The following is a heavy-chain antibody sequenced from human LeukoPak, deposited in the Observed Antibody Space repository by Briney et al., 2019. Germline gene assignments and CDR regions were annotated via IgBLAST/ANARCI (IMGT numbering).Heavy chain of an antibody. D-gene: IGHD6-19*01. Sequence: GASVKVSCKASGGTFSSYAISWVRQAPGQGLEWMGWISAYNGNTNYAQKLQGRVTMTTDTSTSTAYMDLRSLRSDDTAVYYCARDSSIAVAENDYWGQGTLVTVSS. CDR1: GGTFSSYA. V-gene: IGHV1-18*01. CDR3: ARDSSIAVAENDY. CDR2: ISAYNGNT. J-gene: IGHJ4*02.